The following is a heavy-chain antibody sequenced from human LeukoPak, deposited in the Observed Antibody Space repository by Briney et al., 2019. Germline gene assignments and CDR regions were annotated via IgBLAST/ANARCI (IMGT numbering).Heavy chain of an antibody. CDR1: GFTFSSYE. CDR2: ISTSGSTL. J-gene: IGHJ4*02. CDR3: GRAEGSGWYPFDY. Sequence: PGGSLRLSCAASGFTFSSYEMNWVRQAPGKGLEWVSYISTSGSTLYYADSVKGRFTISRDNAKNSPYLQMNSLRAEDTAVYYCGRAEGSGWYPFDYWGQGTLVTVSS. V-gene: IGHV3-48*03. D-gene: IGHD6-19*01.